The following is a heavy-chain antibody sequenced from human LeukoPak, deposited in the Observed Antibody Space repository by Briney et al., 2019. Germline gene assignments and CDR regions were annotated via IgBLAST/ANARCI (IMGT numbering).Heavy chain of an antibody. CDR2: IYYSGST. J-gene: IGHJ5*02. Sequence: SETLSLTCTVSGGSISSYYWSWIRQPPGKGLEWIGYIYYSGSTNYNPSLKSRVTISVDTSKNQFSLKLSSVTAADTAVYYCAREYSAGRRVGYDFWSGYRECWFDPWGQGTLVTVSS. V-gene: IGHV4-59*01. D-gene: IGHD3-3*01. CDR3: AREYSAGRRVGYDFWSGYRECWFDP. CDR1: GGSISSYY.